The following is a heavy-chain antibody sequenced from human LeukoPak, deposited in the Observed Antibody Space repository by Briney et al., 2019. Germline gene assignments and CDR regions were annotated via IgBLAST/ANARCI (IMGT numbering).Heavy chain of an antibody. CDR1: GGSIRSHH. Sequence: PSETLSLTCTVSGGSIRSHHWTWIRQAPGKRLEWIGYTFYTGATYYNPSLRSRVTISIDTSKNQFSLKVTSVTTAGTAVYYCAKRDRGGWFDPWGQGTLVTVS. CDR2: TFYTGAT. CDR3: AKRDRGGWFDP. D-gene: IGHD1-1*01. J-gene: IGHJ5*02. V-gene: IGHV4-59*11.